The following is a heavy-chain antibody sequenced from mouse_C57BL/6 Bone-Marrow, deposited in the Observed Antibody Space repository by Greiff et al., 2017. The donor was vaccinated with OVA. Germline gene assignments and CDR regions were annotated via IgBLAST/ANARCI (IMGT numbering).Heavy chain of an antibody. D-gene: IGHD1-2*01. V-gene: IGHV1-69*01. CDR2: IDPSDSYT. Sequence: QVQLQQPGAELVMPGASVKLSCKASGYTFTSYWMHWVKQRPGQGLEWIGEIDPSDSYTNYNQKFKGKSTLTVDKSSSTAYMQLSSLTSEDSAVYDCARQVFGSNWYFDVWGTGTTVTVSS. CDR1: GYTFTSYW. J-gene: IGHJ1*03. CDR3: ARQVFGSNWYFDV.